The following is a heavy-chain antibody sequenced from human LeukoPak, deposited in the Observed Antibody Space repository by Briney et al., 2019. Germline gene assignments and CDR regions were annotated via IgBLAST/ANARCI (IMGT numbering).Heavy chain of an antibody. V-gene: IGHV3-23*01. Sequence: PGGSLRLSCAASRFTFSICAMIWVRKTPGKGLEWVSAFSGSGGSTYYANSVKGRFSISRDNSKNTLYTQMNRLRADDTAVYYCAKDWGGDLYYFDYWGQGILVTVSS. J-gene: IGHJ4*02. CDR1: RFTFSICA. CDR3: AKDWGGDLYYFDY. D-gene: IGHD3-16*01. CDR2: FSGSGGST.